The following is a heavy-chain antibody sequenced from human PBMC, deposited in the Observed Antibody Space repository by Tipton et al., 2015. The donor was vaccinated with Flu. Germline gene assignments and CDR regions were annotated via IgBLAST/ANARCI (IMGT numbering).Heavy chain of an antibody. V-gene: IGHV4-39*07. D-gene: IGHD2-2*01. CDR2: IFYSGSFSGGST. CDR3: ARDAQEHCSSSSSCSEFDY. CDR1: GGSISSTYY. J-gene: IGHJ4*02. Sequence: GLVKPSETLSLTCTVSGGSISSTYYWGWIRQPPGKGLEWVGSIFYSGSFSGGSTYYNPSLKSRVTISVDTSKNQFSLKLSSVTAADTAIYYCARDAQEHCSSSSSCSEFDYWGQGTLVTVFS.